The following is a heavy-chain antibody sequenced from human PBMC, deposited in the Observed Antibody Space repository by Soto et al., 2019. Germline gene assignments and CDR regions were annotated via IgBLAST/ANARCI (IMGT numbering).Heavy chain of an antibody. CDR2: ISRSGSSI. V-gene: IGHV3-21*01. Sequence: EVQLVESGGGLVKPGGSLRLSCVASGFTFRSHDMNWVRQAPGKGLEWVSFISRSGSSIYYAESVKGRFTISRDNAKNSLYLQMDSLGAEDTAVYYCARAQLYCTGVTCYFDSWGQGTLVTVSS. D-gene: IGHD2-8*02. CDR3: ARAQLYCTGVTCYFDS. CDR1: GFTFRSHD. J-gene: IGHJ4*02.